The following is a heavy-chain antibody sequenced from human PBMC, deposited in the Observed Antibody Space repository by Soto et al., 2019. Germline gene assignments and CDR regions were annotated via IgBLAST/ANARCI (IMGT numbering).Heavy chain of an antibody. CDR2: ISVSGGSK. V-gene: IGHV3-23*01. J-gene: IGHJ4*02. D-gene: IGHD3-16*01. Sequence: EVQLLESGGGLVQPGGSLRLSCAASGFTFSSYAMSWVRQAPGTGLAWVSGISVSGGSKYYADSVKGRFTISRDNSKNTLYLQSNGLRAEDTAVYYWASHTIYDPPYYWGQGTLGTVSS. CDR1: GFTFSSYA. CDR3: ASHTIYDPPYY.